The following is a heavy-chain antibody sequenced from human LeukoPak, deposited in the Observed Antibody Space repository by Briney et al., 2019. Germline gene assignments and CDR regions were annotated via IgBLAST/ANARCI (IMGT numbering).Heavy chain of an antibody. J-gene: IGHJ4*02. CDR3: AKRIFAEY. Sequence: GGSLRLSCAASGFTVSSNYMSWVRQAPGKGLEWVSVISGSGGSTYYADSVKGRFTISRDNSKNTLYLQMNSLRAEDTAVYYCAKRIFAEYWGQGTLVTVSS. CDR2: ISGSGGST. CDR1: GFTVSSNY. D-gene: IGHD3-3*01. V-gene: IGHV3-23*01.